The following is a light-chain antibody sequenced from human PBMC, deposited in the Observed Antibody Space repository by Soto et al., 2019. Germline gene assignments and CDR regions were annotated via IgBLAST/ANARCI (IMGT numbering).Light chain of an antibody. V-gene: IGLV2-14*01. CDR1: SSNGGGYNY. Sequence: QSVLGQAASVSGSPGQSITISCTGTSSNGGGYNYVSWYQQDPGKGPKLMSYEVSNPPSAVSNWFSGSRSGNTASLTISGLQAEDEADYYCSSYTSSSPLYVFGTGTKVTVL. CDR3: SSYTSSSPLYV. CDR2: EVS. J-gene: IGLJ1*01.